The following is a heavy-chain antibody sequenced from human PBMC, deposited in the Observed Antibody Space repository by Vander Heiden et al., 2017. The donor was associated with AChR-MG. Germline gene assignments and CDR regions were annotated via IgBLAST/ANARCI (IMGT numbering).Heavy chain of an antibody. CDR3: ASSYYYGSGGSYYYGMDV. CDR2: IIPIFGTA. Sequence: QVQLVQSGAEVKKPGSSVKVSCKASGGPFSSYAISWVRQAPGQGLEWMGGIIPIFGTANYAQKFQGRVTITADKSTSTAYMELSSLRSEDTAVYYCASSYYYGSGGSYYYGMDVWGQGTTVTVSS. D-gene: IGHD3-10*01. CDR1: GGPFSSYA. V-gene: IGHV1-69*06. J-gene: IGHJ6*02.